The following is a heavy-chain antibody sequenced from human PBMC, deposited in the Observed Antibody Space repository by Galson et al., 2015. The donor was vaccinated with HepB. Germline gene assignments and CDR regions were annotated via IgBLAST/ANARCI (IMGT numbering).Heavy chain of an antibody. D-gene: IGHD6-13*01. CDR2: IIPILGIA. V-gene: IGHV1-69*04. CDR1: GGTFSSYA. Sequence: SVKVSCKASGGTFSSYAISWVRQAPGQGLEWMGRIIPILGIANYAQKFQGRVTITADKSTSTAYMELSSLRSEDTAVYYCARDVPYSSSALLSWSYGMDVWGQGTTVTVSS. J-gene: IGHJ6*02. CDR3: ARDVPYSSSALLSWSYGMDV.